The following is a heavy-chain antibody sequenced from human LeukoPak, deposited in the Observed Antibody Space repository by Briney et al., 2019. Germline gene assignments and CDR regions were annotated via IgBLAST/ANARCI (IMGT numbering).Heavy chain of an antibody. D-gene: IGHD2-2*01. CDR1: GFTFSSYG. J-gene: IGHJ6*03. CDR2: IRYDGSNK. CDR3: AKEDRYCSSTSCSNMDV. V-gene: IGHV3-30*02. Sequence: TGGSLRLSCAASGFTFSSYGMHWVRQAPGKGLEWVAFIRYDGSNKYYADSVKGRFTISRDNSKNTLYLQMNSLRAEDTAVYYCAKEDRYCSSTSCSNMDVWGKGTTVTVSS.